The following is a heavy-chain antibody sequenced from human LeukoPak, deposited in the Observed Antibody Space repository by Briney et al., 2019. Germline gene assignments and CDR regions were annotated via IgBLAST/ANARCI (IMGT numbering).Heavy chain of an antibody. CDR3: ARDLTPYYYGSSPPIDY. CDR1: GFTFSSYA. J-gene: IGHJ4*02. D-gene: IGHD3-22*01. Sequence: GGSLRLSCAASGFTFSSYAMHWVRQAPGKGLEWVAVIAYVGSNKYYADSVKGRFTISRDNSKNTLYLQMNSLRAEDTAVYYCARDLTPYYYGSSPPIDYWGQGTLVTVSS. V-gene: IGHV3-30-3*01. CDR2: IAYVGSNK.